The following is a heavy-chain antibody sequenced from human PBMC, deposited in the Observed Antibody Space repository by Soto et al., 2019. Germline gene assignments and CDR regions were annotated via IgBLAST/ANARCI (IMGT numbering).Heavy chain of an antibody. Sequence: QVQLVQSGAEVKKPGASVKVSCKASGYTFTHYYIHWVRQAPGQGLEWMGMINPSGGSTDYAQKFQGRVTMTTDTSTTTVYMELSSLRSDDTAVYCCARPPFPGCINGVCYPCDHWGQGTRVTVSS. CDR2: INPSGGST. CDR3: ARPPFPGCINGVCYPCDH. V-gene: IGHV1-46*01. J-gene: IGHJ4*02. CDR1: GYTFTHYY. D-gene: IGHD2-8*01.